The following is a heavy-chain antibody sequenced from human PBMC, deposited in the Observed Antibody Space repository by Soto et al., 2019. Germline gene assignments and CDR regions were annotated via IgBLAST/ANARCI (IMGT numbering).Heavy chain of an antibody. J-gene: IGHJ4*02. D-gene: IGHD5-12*01. CDR1: GGSFSGYY. Sequence: SETLSLTCAVYGGSFSGYYWSWIRQPPGKGLEWIGEINHSGSTNYNPSLKSRVTISVDTSKNQFSLKLSSVTAAGTAVYYCAREGRDGYNCLDYWGQGTLVTVSS. CDR3: AREGRDGYNCLDY. V-gene: IGHV4-34*01. CDR2: INHSGST.